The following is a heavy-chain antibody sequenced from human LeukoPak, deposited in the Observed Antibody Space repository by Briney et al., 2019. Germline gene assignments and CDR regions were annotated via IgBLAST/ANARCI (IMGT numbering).Heavy chain of an antibody. CDR1: GGSISSGGYY. D-gene: IGHD6-19*01. J-gene: IGHJ4*02. CDR3: ARAFIAVAGYFDY. V-gene: IGHV4-31*01. CDR2: IYYSGST. Sequence: SQTLSLTCTVSGGSISSGGYYWSWIRQHPGKGLEWIGYIYYSGSTYYNPSLKSLVTISVDTSKNQFSLKLSSVTAADTAVYYCARAFIAVAGYFDYWGQGTLVTVSS.